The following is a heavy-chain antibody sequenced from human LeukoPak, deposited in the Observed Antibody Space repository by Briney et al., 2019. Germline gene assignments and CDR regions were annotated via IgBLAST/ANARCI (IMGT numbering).Heavy chain of an antibody. V-gene: IGHV3-23*01. Sequence: GGSLRLSCAASGFTFSSYAMSWVRQAPGKGLEWVSAISGSGGSTYYADSVKGRFTISRDNSKNTLYLQMDSLRAEDTAVYYCAKNLYYYDSSGHLFDYWGQGTLVTVSS. CDR2: ISGSGGST. CDR1: GFTFSSYA. D-gene: IGHD3-22*01. CDR3: AKNLYYYDSSGHLFDY. J-gene: IGHJ4*02.